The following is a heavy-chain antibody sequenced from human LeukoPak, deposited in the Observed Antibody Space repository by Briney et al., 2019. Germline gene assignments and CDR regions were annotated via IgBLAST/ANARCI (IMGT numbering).Heavy chain of an antibody. Sequence: ASVKVSCKASGYTFTGYYMHWVRQAPGQGLAWMGWINPNSGGTNYAQKFQGRVTMTRDTSISTAYMELSRLRFDDTAVYYCARVWYHHSYWYFDLWGRGTLVTVSS. CDR1: GYTFTGYY. CDR3: ARVWYHHSYWYFDL. CDR2: INPNSGGT. D-gene: IGHD1-14*01. J-gene: IGHJ2*01. V-gene: IGHV1-2*02.